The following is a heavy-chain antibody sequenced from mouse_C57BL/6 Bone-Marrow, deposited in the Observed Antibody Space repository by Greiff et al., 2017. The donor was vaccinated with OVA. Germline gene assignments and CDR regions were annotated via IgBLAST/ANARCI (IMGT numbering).Heavy chain of an antibody. CDR1: GFSLTSYG. CDR2: LWGGGST. CDR3: AILLRGFAY. D-gene: IGHD1-1*01. Sequence: VQLQESGPGLVAPSQCLSITCTVSGFSLTSYGVDWVRPPPGKGLEWLGVLWGGGSTNYHSALMSRLSISKDNSKSQVFLKMNSLQTDDTAMYYCAILLRGFAYWGQGTLVTVSA. J-gene: IGHJ3*01. V-gene: IGHV2-9*01.